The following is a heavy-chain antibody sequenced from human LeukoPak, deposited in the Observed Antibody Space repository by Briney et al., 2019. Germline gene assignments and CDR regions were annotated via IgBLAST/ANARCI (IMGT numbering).Heavy chain of an antibody. D-gene: IGHD4-17*01. CDR3: VRASTTVPNLLDY. CDR1: GFTFSRYG. V-gene: IGHV3-33*01. CDR2: IWEDGSNI. Sequence: GTSLRLSCAASGFTFSRYGMHWVRQAPGKGLEWVAVIWEDGSNIYYADSVRGRFTISRDNSKNTLYLQTSSLGADDTAVYYCVRASTTVPNLLDYWGQGALVSVSS. J-gene: IGHJ4*02.